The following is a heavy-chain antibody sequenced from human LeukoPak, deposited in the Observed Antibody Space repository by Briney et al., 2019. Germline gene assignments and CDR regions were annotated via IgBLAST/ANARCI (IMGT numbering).Heavy chain of an antibody. V-gene: IGHV3-23*01. J-gene: IGHJ4*02. CDR1: RFTFSSYA. CDR3: ATPRVDSSGYYYPSDY. CDR2: ISGSGGST. Sequence: GGSLRLSCAASRFTFSSYAMSWVRRAPGKGLEWVSAISGSGGSTYYADSVKGRFTISRDNSKNTLYLQMNSLRAEDTAVYYCATPRVDSSGYYYPSDYWGQGTLVTVSS. D-gene: IGHD3-22*01.